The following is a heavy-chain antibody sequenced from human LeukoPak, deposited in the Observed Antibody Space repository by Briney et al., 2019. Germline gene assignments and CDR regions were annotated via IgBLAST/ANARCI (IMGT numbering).Heavy chain of an antibody. CDR3: ARVQRDCSGGSCYNY. Sequence: GGSLRLSCAVSGFTFSSYSMNWVRQAPGKGLEWVSSISSSSSYIYYADSVKGRFTISRDNAKNSLYLQMNSLRAEDTAVYYCARVQRDCSGGSCYNYWGQGTLVPVSS. CDR2: ISSSSSYI. CDR1: GFTFSSYS. J-gene: IGHJ4*02. V-gene: IGHV3-21*01. D-gene: IGHD2-15*01.